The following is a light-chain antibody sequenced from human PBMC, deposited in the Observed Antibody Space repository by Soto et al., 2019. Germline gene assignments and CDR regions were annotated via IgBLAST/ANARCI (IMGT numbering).Light chain of an antibody. J-gene: IGKJ1*01. CDR1: QSVSSN. CDR3: QQYSNCPGT. CDR2: GAS. Sequence: EIVMTQSPGTLSVSPGERATLSCRASQSVSSNLAWYQQKPGQAPSLLIYGASTRATGIPARFSGTGSGTEFTLTISILHSEDFAFYYCQQYSNCPGTFGQGTKVDSK. V-gene: IGKV3-15*01.